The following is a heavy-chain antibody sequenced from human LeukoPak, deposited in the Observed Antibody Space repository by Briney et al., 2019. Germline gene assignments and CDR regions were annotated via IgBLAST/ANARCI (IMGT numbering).Heavy chain of an antibody. CDR2: VNPNSGGT. D-gene: IGHD1-26*01. J-gene: IGHJ4*02. CDR3: ARDLGAMGASDY. V-gene: IGHV1-2*02. CDR1: GYTFTGYY. Sequence: ASVKVSCKASGYTFTGYYMHWVRQAPGQGLEWMGWVNPNSGGTNYAQKFQGRVTMTRDTSISAAYMELSRLRSDDTAVYYCARDLGAMGASDYWGQGTLVTVSS.